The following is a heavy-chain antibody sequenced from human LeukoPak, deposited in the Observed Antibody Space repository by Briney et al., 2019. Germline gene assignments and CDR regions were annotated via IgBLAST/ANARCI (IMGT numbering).Heavy chain of an antibody. D-gene: IGHD4-17*01. J-gene: IGHJ5*02. V-gene: IGHV3-21*01. Sequence: GGSLRLSCAASGFTFSSYSMNWVRQAPGKGLEWVSSISGSSSYIYYADSVKGRFTISRDNAKNSLYLQMNSLRAEDTAVYYCARDTVTTTHWFDPWGQGTLVTVSS. CDR2: ISGSSSYI. CDR1: GFTFSSYS. CDR3: ARDTVTTTHWFDP.